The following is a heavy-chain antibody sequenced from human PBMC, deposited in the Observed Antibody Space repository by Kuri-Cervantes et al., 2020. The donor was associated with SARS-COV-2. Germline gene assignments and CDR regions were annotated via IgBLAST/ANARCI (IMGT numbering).Heavy chain of an antibody. CDR3: ARDLWNTARGVYDY. D-gene: IGHD5-18*01. V-gene: IGHV4-30-4*08. Sequence: SETLSLTCTVSGGSISSGDYYWSWIRQPPGKGLEWIGYIYYSGSTYYNPSLKSRVTISVDTSKNQFSLKLSSVTAADTAVYYCARDLWNTARGVYDYWGQGTLVTVSS. CDR1: GGSISSGDYY. CDR2: IYYSGST. J-gene: IGHJ4*02.